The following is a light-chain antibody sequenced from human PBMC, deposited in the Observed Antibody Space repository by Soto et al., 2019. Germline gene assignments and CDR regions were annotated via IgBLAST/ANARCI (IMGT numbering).Light chain of an antibody. CDR2: DAS. Sequence: EIELTQSPATLSASPGERATLSCRASQSVSVYLAWYQQKPGQAPRLLIYDASNMPTGVPSRFSGSGSGTDFTLTISSLQPEDFAIYYCQQLSTWPPPFGQGTKLEIK. CDR1: QSVSVY. CDR3: QQLSTWPPP. V-gene: IGKV3-11*01. J-gene: IGKJ2*01.